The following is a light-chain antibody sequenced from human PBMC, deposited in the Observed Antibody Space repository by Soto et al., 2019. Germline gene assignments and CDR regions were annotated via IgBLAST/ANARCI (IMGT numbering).Light chain of an antibody. V-gene: IGLV4-69*01. CDR1: SGHSSYA. CDR3: QTWGTGIHYV. CDR2: LNSDGXX. Sequence: QLVLTQSPSASASLGASVKLTCTLSSGHSSYAIAWHQQQPEKGPRYLMKLNSDGXXXXXXXXXDXFSGSSSGAERYLTISSLQSEDEADYYCQTWGTGIHYVFGTGTKVTVL. J-gene: IGLJ1*01.